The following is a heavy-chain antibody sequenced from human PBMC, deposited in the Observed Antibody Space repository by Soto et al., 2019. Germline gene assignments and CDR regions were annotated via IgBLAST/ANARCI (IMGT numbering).Heavy chain of an antibody. CDR3: AKCGSSSSCRRDYFDY. D-gene: IGHD2-2*01. J-gene: IGHJ4*02. Sequence: GGSLRLSCAASGFIFSSYAMSWVRQAPGKGLEWVSAISASGGSTYYADSVKGRFTISRDNSKNTLYLQMNSLRAEDTAVYYCAKCGSSSSCRRDYFDYWGQGTLVTVSS. CDR1: GFIFSSYA. CDR2: ISASGGST. V-gene: IGHV3-23*01.